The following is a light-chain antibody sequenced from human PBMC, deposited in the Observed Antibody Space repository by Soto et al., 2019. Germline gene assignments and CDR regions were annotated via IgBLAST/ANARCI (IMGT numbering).Light chain of an antibody. CDR3: QQGHNWPLT. CDR1: QSISSE. CDR2: GAS. V-gene: IGKV3-15*01. J-gene: IGKJ2*01. Sequence: EIVMTQSPATLSVSQGESATLSCRSSQSISSELAWYQHKPGQPPRLLIYGASTRATGVPARFTGSGSGSDFTLTISGLQSEDFAVYYWQQGHNWPLTFGQGTRLEI.